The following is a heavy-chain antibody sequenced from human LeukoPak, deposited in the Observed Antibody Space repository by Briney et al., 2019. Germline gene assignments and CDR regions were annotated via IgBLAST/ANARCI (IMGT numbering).Heavy chain of an antibody. J-gene: IGHJ4*02. CDR3: AREVSVTGYYFDY. D-gene: IGHD2-21*02. V-gene: IGHV3-23*01. Sequence: GGSLRLSCAASEFTFSNYPMIWVRQAPGRGLDWVSTITGSGGSTYYADSVKGRFTISRDNAKNSLYLQMNSLRAEDTAVYYCAREVSVTGYYFDYWGQGTLVTVSS. CDR2: ITGSGGST. CDR1: EFTFSNYP.